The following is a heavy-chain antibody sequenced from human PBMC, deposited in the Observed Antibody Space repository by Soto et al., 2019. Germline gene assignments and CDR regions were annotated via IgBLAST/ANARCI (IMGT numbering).Heavy chain of an antibody. V-gene: IGHV6-1*01. CDR2: TYYRSRWYN. Sequence: SQTLSLTCAISGDSVSGNSAAWNWIRQSPSRGLEWLGRTYYRSRWYNDYAVSVKSRITVTPDTSKNQFSLHLNSVTPEDTAVYYCAREFKYYVSMDSYLDYWGQGALVTVSS. D-gene: IGHD3-16*01. J-gene: IGHJ4*02. CDR3: AREFKYYVSMDSYLDY. CDR1: GDSVSGNSAA.